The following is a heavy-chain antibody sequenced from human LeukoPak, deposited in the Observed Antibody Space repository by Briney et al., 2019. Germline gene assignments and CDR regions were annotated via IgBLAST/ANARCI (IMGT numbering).Heavy chain of an antibody. J-gene: IGHJ5*02. D-gene: IGHD6-19*01. V-gene: IGHV4-39*07. CDR2: IYYSGST. CDR3: AAVAGKYNWFDP. CDR1: GGSISSSSYY. Sequence: SETLSLTCTVSGGSISSSSYYWGWIRQPPGKGLEWIGSIYYSGSTYYNPSLKSRVTISVDTSKNQFSLKLSSVTAADTAVYYCAAVAGKYNWFDPWGQGTLVTVSS.